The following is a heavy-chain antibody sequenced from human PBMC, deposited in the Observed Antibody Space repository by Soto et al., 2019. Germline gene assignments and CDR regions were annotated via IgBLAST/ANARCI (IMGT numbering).Heavy chain of an antibody. CDR2: IYYSGST. V-gene: IGHV4-30-4*01. J-gene: IGHJ2*01. Sequence: QVQLQESGPGRVKPSQTLSLTCTVSGGSISSGDYYWSWIRQPPGKGLEWIGYIYYSGSTYYNPSLKIRVTISVDTSKNQFYLKLSSVTAADTDVYYCARTYYYDSSGYYTYWYFDLWGRGTLVTVSS. D-gene: IGHD3-22*01. CDR3: ARTYYYDSSGYYTYWYFDL. CDR1: GGSISSGDYY.